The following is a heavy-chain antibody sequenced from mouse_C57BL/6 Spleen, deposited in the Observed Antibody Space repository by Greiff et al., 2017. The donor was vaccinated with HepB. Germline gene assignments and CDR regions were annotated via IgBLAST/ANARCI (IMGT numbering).Heavy chain of an antibody. D-gene: IGHD1-1*01. V-gene: IGHV1-55*01. Sequence: PGQGLEWIGDIYPGSGSTNYNEKFKSKATLTVDTSSSTAYMQLSSLTSEDSAVYYCAGSPNYYGSSWFAYWGQGTLVTVSA. CDR2: IYPGSGST. J-gene: IGHJ3*01. CDR3: AGSPNYYGSSWFAY.